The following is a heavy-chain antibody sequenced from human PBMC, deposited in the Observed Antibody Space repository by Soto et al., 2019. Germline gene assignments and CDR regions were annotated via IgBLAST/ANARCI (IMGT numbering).Heavy chain of an antibody. Sequence: LRLSCAASGFTFSSYAMHWVRQAPGKGLEYVSAISSNGGSTYYANSVKGRFTISRDNSKNTLYLQMGSLRAEDMAVYYCARDPFSYYYYMDVWGKGTTVTVSS. J-gene: IGHJ6*03. CDR2: ISSNGGST. V-gene: IGHV3-64*01. CDR1: GFTFSSYA. CDR3: ARDPFSYYYYMDV.